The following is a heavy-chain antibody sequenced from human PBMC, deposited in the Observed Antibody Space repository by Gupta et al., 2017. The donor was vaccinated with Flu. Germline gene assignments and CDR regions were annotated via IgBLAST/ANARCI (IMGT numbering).Heavy chain of an antibody. Sequence: TSWMTWVRQAPGQGLEWVATINPDGSKFSSVDSVGGRFTISRDNAKNSLYLQVNSLRAEDTAVYYCARNIAYNCFDPWGQGTLVTVSS. J-gene: IGHJ5*02. CDR3: ARNIAYNCFDP. D-gene: IGHD2-15*01. V-gene: IGHV3-7*01. CDR1: TSW. CDR2: INPDGSKF.